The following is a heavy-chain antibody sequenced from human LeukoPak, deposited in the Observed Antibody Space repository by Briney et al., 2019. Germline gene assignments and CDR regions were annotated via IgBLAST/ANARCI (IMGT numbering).Heavy chain of an antibody. D-gene: IGHD6-13*01. J-gene: IGHJ4*02. CDR2: ISAYTGNT. V-gene: IGHV1-18*01. CDR1: GSPFPTYG. Sequence: ASVKVSCKASGSPFPTYGISWVRQAPGQGLKWMGWISAYTGNTNYAQKLQGRVTMTTDTSTSTAYMELRSLRSDDTAVYDCARGQHSYYFDYWGQGTLVTVSS. CDR3: ARGQHSYYFDY.